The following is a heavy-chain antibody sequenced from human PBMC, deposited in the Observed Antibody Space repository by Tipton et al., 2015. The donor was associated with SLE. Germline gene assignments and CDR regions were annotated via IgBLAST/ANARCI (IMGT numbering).Heavy chain of an antibody. CDR1: GGSISSYY. Sequence: TLSLTCTVSGGSISSYYWSWIRQPAGKGLEWIGRAYASGSTNYNPSLKSRVTLSVDTSKNQFSLKLSSVTAADTAVYYCARDAWARSGHFDYWGQGTLVTVSS. V-gene: IGHV4-4*07. D-gene: IGHD6-19*01. J-gene: IGHJ4*02. CDR2: AYASGST. CDR3: ARDAWARSGHFDY.